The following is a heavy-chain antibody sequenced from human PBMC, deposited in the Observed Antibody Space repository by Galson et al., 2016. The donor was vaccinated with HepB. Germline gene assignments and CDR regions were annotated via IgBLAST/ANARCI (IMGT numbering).Heavy chain of an antibody. V-gene: IGHV6-1*01. Sequence: CAISGDSVSTNIASWNWITQSPSRGLEWLGRPYYRSKWYNEYALSVRSRITITPDTSKNQFSLQLNSVTPEDTAVYFCARRSAPLGNFDIWGQGTAVTVSS. D-gene: IGHD2-15*01. CDR3: ARRSAPLGNFDI. CDR1: GDSVSTNIAS. CDR2: PYYRSKWYN. J-gene: IGHJ3*02.